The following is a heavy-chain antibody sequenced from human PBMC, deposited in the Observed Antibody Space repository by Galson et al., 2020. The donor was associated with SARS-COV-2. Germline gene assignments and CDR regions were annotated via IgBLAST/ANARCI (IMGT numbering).Heavy chain of an antibody. CDR2: IYSGGST. J-gene: IGHJ4*02. CDR3: ARDSAYSSGWYDHPHYFDY. D-gene: IGHD6-19*01. V-gene: IGHV3-66*01. CDR1: GFTVSSNY. Sequence: GGSLRLSCAASGFTVSSNYMSWVRQAPGKGLEWVSVIYSGGSTYYADSVKGRFTISRDNSKNTLYLQMNSLRAEDTAVYYCARDSAYSSGWYDHPHYFDYWGQGTLVTVSS.